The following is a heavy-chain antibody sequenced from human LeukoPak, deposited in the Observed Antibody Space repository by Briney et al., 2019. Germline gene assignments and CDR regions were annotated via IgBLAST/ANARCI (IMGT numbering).Heavy chain of an antibody. V-gene: IGHV1-69*13. CDR2: IIPIFGTA. J-gene: IGHJ6*03. CDR1: GGTFSSYA. D-gene: IGHD1-26*01. CDR3: AGRGSYYYYYYYYMDV. Sequence: SVKVSCKASGGTFSSYAISWVRQAPGQGLEWMGGIIPIFGTANYAQKFQGRVTITADESTSTAYLELSSLRSEDTAVYYCAGRGSYYYYYYYYMDVWGKGATVTVSS.